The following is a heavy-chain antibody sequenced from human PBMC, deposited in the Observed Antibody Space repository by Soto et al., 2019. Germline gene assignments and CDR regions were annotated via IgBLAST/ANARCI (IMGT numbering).Heavy chain of an antibody. Sequence: SETLSLTCAVSGYSISSGYYWGWIRQPPGKGLEWLGTTYYGASSYYNPSLRSRITILLDASTNQLSLKLSSVTAADTAVYFCVRVAGSASWYETDSWGQGSLVTGSS. J-gene: IGHJ4*02. CDR3: VRVAGSASWYETDS. CDR2: TYYGASS. CDR1: GYSISSGYY. D-gene: IGHD6-13*01. V-gene: IGHV4-38-2*01.